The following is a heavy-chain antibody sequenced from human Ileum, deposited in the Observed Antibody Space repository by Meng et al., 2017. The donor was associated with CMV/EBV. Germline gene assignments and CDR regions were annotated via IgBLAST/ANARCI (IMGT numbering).Heavy chain of an antibody. V-gene: IGHV4-38-2*02. CDR1: DYSISSGFY. CDR3: ARSFVVVPATLYGNWFDP. Sequence: GSLRLSCSVSDYSISSGFYWGWIRQTPGKGLEWIGSVYHSGSTYYNPSLKSRITISVDTSKNQFSLKLSSVTAADMAVYYCARSFVVVPATLYGNWFDPWGQGTLVTVSS. CDR2: VYHSGST. D-gene: IGHD2-2*01. J-gene: IGHJ5*02.